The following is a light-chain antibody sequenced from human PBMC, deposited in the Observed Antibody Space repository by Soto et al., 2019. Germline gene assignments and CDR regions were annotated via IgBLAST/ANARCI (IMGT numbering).Light chain of an antibody. CDR2: GND. CDR3: AAWDDSLNGVV. Sequence: QSVLTQPPSASGTPGQRVTISCSGSSSNIGGNIVNWYQRLPGTAPKLLIFGNDQRPSWVPDRFSGSKSGTSASLAISGLQSEDEANYYCAAWDDSLNGVVFGGGTKLTVL. V-gene: IGLV1-44*01. CDR1: SSNIGGNI. J-gene: IGLJ2*01.